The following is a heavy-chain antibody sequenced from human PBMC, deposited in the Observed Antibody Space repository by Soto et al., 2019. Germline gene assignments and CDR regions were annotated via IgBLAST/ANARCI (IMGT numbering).Heavy chain of an antibody. CDR1: GGSISSTSYY. D-gene: IGHD2-15*01. J-gene: IGHJ5*02. CDR2: IYYSGST. Sequence: PSETLSLTCTVSGGSISSTSYYWDWIRQPPGKGLEWMGTIYYSGSTYYNPSLKSRVTVSVDTSKNHFSLKLNSVTAADTAVYYCARRGSAGRAFDPWGQGTLVTVSS. V-gene: IGHV4-39*02. CDR3: ARRGSAGRAFDP.